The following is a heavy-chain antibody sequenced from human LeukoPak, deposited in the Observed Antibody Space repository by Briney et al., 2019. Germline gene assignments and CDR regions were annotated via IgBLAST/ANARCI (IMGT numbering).Heavy chain of an antibody. J-gene: IGHJ5*02. CDR1: GGSTSNGRYY. CDR3: VRGTWGTPGNWFDP. D-gene: IGHD3-16*01. Sequence: SSETLSLTCTVSGGSTSNGRYYWSWIRHPAGKGLEWIGRIYPSGSTNYNPSLKSRVIISVDTSKKELSLNLSSVTAADTAVYYCVRGTWGTPGNWFDPWGQGTQVTVSS. V-gene: IGHV4-61*02. CDR2: IYPSGST.